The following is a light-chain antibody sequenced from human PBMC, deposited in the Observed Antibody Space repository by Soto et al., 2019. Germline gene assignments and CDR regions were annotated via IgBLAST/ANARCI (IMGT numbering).Light chain of an antibody. V-gene: IGKV3D-20*02. Sequence: EVVMTQSPATLSVSPGEGVTLSCRASQGIGDTLAWYQHKPGQTPRLLIYGASSRATGIPDRFSGSGSGTDFTLTISRLEPEDFALYYCQQRSDWPITFGQGTRLEIK. J-gene: IGKJ5*01. CDR1: QGIGDT. CDR3: QQRSDWPIT. CDR2: GAS.